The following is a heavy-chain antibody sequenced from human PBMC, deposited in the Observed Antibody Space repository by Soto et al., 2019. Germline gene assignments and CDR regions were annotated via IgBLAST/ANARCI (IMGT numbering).Heavy chain of an antibody. Sequence: QVQLVESGGGVVQPGRSLRLSCAASGFTFSRYGMHWVRQAPGKGLEWVAVIWYDGSNKYYADSVKGRFTISRDNSKNTLYLQMNSLRAEDTAVYYCARDMDPEYYDFWSGLGYWGQGTLVTVSS. D-gene: IGHD3-3*01. V-gene: IGHV3-33*01. J-gene: IGHJ4*02. CDR2: IWYDGSNK. CDR3: ARDMDPEYYDFWSGLGY. CDR1: GFTFSRYG.